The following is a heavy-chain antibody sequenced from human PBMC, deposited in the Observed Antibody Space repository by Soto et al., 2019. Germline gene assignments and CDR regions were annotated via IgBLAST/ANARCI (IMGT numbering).Heavy chain of an antibody. D-gene: IGHD1-26*01. CDR1: GYTFTSYG. CDR3: ARDGEGSGSYYVLTYYSYGMDV. J-gene: IGHJ6*02. CDR2: ISAYNGNT. Sequence: ASVKVSCKASGYTFTSYGISWVRQAPGQGLEWMGWISAYNGNTNYAQKLQGRVTMTTDTSTSTAYMELRSLRSDDTAVYYCARDGEGSGSYYVLTYYSYGMDVWGQGTTVTVSS. V-gene: IGHV1-18*01.